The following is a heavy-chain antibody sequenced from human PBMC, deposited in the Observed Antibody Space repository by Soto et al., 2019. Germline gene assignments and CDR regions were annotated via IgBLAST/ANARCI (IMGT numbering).Heavy chain of an antibody. CDR3: SIDSRHPPGAFHF. Sequence: GGSLRLSCAASGFTLSSYSMNWARQAPGKGQEWVSSISSSSSYINYADSGKGRFTISRDNAKKSLYLQMNSLRAEDTAVYFCSIDSRHPPGAFHFRDQAPVLT. V-gene: IGHV3-21*01. CDR2: ISSSSSYI. J-gene: IGHJ3*01. CDR1: GFTLSSYS.